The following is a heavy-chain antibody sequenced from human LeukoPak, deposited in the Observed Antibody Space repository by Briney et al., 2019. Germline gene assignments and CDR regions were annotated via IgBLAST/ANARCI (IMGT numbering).Heavy chain of an antibody. V-gene: IGHV1-69*10. J-gene: IGHJ4*02. CDR3: ARGQESCSSANCYGIYYFHY. D-gene: IGHD2-2*01. Sequence: SVKVSCKASGDTFSNYAINWVRQAPGQGLEWMGGIIPIFGIANYAQKFQGRFTITADKSTSTAHMELSSLRSEDTAVYFCARGQESCSSANCYGIYYFHYWGQGTLVTVSS. CDR1: GDTFSNYA. CDR2: IIPIFGIA.